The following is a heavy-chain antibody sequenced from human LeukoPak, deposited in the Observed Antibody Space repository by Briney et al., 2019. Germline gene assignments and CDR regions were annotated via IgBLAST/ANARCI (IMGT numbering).Heavy chain of an antibody. D-gene: IGHD2-21*02. CDR1: GFTFSSYA. CDR2: ISYDGSNK. J-gene: IGHJ4*02. V-gene: IGHV3-30-3*01. Sequence: GGSLRLSCAASGFTFSSYAMHWVRQAPGKGLEWVAVISYDGSNKYYADSVKGRFTISRDNSKNTLYLQMDSLRAEDTAVYYCARDGELVVVTAILDYWGQGTLVTVSS. CDR3: ARDGELVVVTAILDY.